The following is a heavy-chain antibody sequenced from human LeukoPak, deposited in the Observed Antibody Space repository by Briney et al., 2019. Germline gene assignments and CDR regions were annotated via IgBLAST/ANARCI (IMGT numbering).Heavy chain of an antibody. CDR3: ARDLSTTIPPWAMNDY. CDR1: GGSFSGYY. D-gene: IGHD5-12*01. J-gene: IGHJ4*02. Sequence: SETLSLTCAVYGGSFSGYYWSWIRQPPGKGLEWIGEINHSGSTNYNPSLKSRVTISVDTSKNQFSLKLSSVTAADTAVYYCARDLSTTIPPWAMNDYWGQGTLVTVSS. V-gene: IGHV4-34*01. CDR2: INHSGST.